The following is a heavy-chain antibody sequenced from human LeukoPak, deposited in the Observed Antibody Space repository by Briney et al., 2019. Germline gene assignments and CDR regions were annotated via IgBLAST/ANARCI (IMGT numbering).Heavy chain of an antibody. V-gene: IGHV1-69*01. CDR1: GGTFSGYA. D-gene: IGHD3-22*01. CDR2: IIPIFGTA. Sequence: SVTVSCTASGGTFSGYAISWVRQAPGQGLEWMGGIIPIFGTANYAQKFQGRVTITADESTSTAYMELSSLRSEDTAVYYCARDCAAADSSGYYFDYWGQGTLVTVSS. J-gene: IGHJ4*02. CDR3: ARDCAAADSSGYYFDY.